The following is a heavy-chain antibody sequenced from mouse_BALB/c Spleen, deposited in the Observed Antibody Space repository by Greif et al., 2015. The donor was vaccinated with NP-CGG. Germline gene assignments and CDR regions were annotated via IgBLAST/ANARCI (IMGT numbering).Heavy chain of an antibody. Sequence: QVQLQQSGPGLVQPSQSLSITCTVSGFSLTSYGVHWVRQSPGKGLEWLGVIWSGGSTDYNAALISRLSISKDNSKSXVFFKMNSLQANDTAIYYCAKYGNYGLYYAMDYWGQGTSVTVSS. CDR2: IWSGGST. CDR1: GFSLTSYG. V-gene: IGHV2-2*02. D-gene: IGHD2-10*02. CDR3: AKYGNYGLYYAMDY. J-gene: IGHJ4*01.